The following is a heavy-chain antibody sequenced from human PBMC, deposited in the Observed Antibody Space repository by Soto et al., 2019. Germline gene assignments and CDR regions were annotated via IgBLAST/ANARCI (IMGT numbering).Heavy chain of an antibody. CDR2: INHSGST. Sequence: KQSQTISLTCAVYGGSFSGYYWSWIRQPPGKGLEWIGEINHSGSTNYNPSLKSRVTISVDTSKNQFSLKLSSVTAADTAVYYCARAWKRTANYYGSGSLYYGMDVWGQGTTVTVSS. CDR1: GGSFSGYY. D-gene: IGHD3-10*01. J-gene: IGHJ6*02. V-gene: IGHV4-34*01. CDR3: ARAWKRTANYYGSGSLYYGMDV.